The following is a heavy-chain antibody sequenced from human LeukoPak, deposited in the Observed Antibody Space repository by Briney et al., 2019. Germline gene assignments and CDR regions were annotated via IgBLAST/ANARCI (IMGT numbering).Heavy chain of an antibody. CDR3: ARAFGGTYYDNSGLPIDHAFDI. CDR1: GFIFTGYY. D-gene: IGHD3-16*01. V-gene: IGHV1-2*02. CDR2: INPKSGGT. Sequence: ASVKVSCKASGFIFTGYYMHWVRQAPGQGLEWMGWINPKSGGTHYAHKFQGRVTMTRDTSISTAYMELSRLRSDDTAVYYCARAFGGTYYDNSGLPIDHAFDIWGQGTMVTVSS. J-gene: IGHJ3*02.